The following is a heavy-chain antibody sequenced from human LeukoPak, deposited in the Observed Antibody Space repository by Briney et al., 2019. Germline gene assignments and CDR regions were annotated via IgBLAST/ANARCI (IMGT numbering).Heavy chain of an antibody. Sequence: GASVKVSCKASGGTFSSYAISWVRQAPGQGLEWMGGIIPIFGTANYAQKFQGRVTITTDESTSTAYMELSGLRSEDTAVYYCASNAPPAYYYDSSGPEPLTYWGQGTLVTVSS. CDR3: ASNAPPAYYYDSSGPEPLTY. J-gene: IGHJ4*02. V-gene: IGHV1-69*05. D-gene: IGHD3-22*01. CDR1: GGTFSSYA. CDR2: IIPIFGTA.